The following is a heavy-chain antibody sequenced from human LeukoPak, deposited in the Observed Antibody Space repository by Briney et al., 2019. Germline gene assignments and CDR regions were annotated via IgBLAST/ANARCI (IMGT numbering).Heavy chain of an antibody. Sequence: SETLSLTCAVYGGSFSGYYWGWIRQPPGKGLAWIVSIYYSGSTYYNPSLKSRVTISVDTSKNQFSLKLSSVTAADTAVYYCARDTYYYDSSGYMSLDYWGQGTLVTVSS. CDR2: IYYSGST. V-gene: IGHV4-34*01. CDR1: GGSFSGYY. D-gene: IGHD3-22*01. J-gene: IGHJ4*02. CDR3: ARDTYYYDSSGYMSLDY.